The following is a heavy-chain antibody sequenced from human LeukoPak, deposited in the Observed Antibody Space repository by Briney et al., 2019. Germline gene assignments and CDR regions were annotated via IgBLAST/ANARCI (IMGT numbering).Heavy chain of an antibody. CDR2: IKQDGSEN. CDR3: ARDSGIVLPKPFDI. V-gene: IGHV3-7*01. J-gene: IGHJ3*02. CDR1: EFTFSSYS. Sequence: GGSLRLSCAASEFTFSSYSMSWVRQAPGKGLEWVANIKQDGSENYYVDSVKGRFTISRDNAESSLYLQMNSLRAEDTSVYYCARDSGIVLPKPFDIWGQGTMVTVSS. D-gene: IGHD2-8*01.